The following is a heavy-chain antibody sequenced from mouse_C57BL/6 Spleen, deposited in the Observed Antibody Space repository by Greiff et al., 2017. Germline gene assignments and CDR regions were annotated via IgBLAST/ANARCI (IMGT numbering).Heavy chain of an antibody. V-gene: IGHV1-69*01. CDR3: AIDGYYVRYAMDY. CDR2: IDPSDSYT. J-gene: IGHJ4*01. D-gene: IGHD2-3*01. CDR1: GYTFTSYW. Sequence: QVQLQQPGAELVMPGASVKLSCKASGYTFTSYWMHWVKQRPGQGLEWIGEIDPSDSYTNYNQKFKGKSTLTVDKASRTAYMQLSSLTSEDSAVYYCAIDGYYVRYAMDYWGQGTSVTVSS.